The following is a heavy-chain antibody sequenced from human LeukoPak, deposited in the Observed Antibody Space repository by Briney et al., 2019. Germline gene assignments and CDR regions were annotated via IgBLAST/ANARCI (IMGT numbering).Heavy chain of an antibody. CDR2: MNPKSGNS. Sequence: ASVKVSCKASGYTFTSNNINWVRQAPGHGLEWMGWMNPKSGNSDYAQKFQGRLTMTRDTSTNTAYMELSGLRSEDTAVYFCARGGYYYDSSGYYHTDAFDIWGQGTMVTVSS. CDR3: ARGGYYYDSSGYYHTDAFDI. D-gene: IGHD3-22*01. J-gene: IGHJ3*02. CDR1: GYTFTSNN. V-gene: IGHV1-8*02.